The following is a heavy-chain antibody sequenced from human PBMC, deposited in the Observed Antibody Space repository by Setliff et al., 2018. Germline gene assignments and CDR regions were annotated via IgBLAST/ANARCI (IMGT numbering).Heavy chain of an antibody. CDR3: ARRRGGVAGTFDY. CDR1: GFTFSSYR. Sequence: GGSLRLSCAASGFTFSSYRMHWVRQAPGKGLEWVAVIWDDGGNKYHADSVKGRFTISRDNSKNALYLQMGSLRAEDMAVYYCARRRGGVAGTFDYWGQGTLVTVSS. J-gene: IGHJ4*02. D-gene: IGHD6-19*01. CDR2: IWDDGGNK. V-gene: IGHV3-33*08.